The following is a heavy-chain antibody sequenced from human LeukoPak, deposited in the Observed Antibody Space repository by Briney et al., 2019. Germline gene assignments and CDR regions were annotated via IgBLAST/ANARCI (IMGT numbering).Heavy chain of an antibody. D-gene: IGHD4-17*01. Sequence: KPSESLSLTCAVYGGSFSGYYWSWIRQPPGKGLEWIGEINNGRSTNYNPSLKSRFTISVATSKNQFSLKLSSVTAADTDVYYCARGSEDGDSVYGMDVWGQGTTVTVSS. CDR2: INNGRST. V-gene: IGHV4-34*01. CDR3: ARGSEDGDSVYGMDV. CDR1: GGSFSGYY. J-gene: IGHJ6*02.